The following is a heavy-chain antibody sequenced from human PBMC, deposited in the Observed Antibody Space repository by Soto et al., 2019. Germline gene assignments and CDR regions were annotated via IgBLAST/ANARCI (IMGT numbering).Heavy chain of an antibody. CDR1: GYTFTSYA. V-gene: IGHV1-3*01. D-gene: IGHD3-3*01. CDR3: ARARITIFGVVIMEYFQH. CDR2: INAGNGNT. J-gene: IGHJ1*01. Sequence: ASVKISCKASGYTFTSYAMHWVRQAPGQRLEWMGWINAGNGNTKYSQKFQGRVTITRDTSASTAYMELSSPRSEDTAVYYCARARITIFGVVIMEYFQHWGEGTLVTVSS.